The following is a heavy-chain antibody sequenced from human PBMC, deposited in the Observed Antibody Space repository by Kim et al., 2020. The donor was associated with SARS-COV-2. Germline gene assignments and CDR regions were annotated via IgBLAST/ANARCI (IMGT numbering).Heavy chain of an antibody. CDR1: GGTFSSYA. Sequence: SVKVSCKASGGTFSSYAISWVRQAPGQGLEWMGGIIPIFGTANYAQKFQGRVTITADESTSTAYMELSSLRSEDTAVYYCARDPGYSGYDLGFGYWGQGTLVTVSS. D-gene: IGHD5-12*01. CDR2: IIPIFGTA. V-gene: IGHV1-69*13. CDR3: ARDPGYSGYDLGFGY. J-gene: IGHJ4*02.